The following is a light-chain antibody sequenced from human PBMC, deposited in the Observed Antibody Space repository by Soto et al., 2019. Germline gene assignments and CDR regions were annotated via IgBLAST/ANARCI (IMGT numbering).Light chain of an antibody. CDR1: SSNIGAGYD. CDR3: QPYDSSLSGWV. CDR2: GNS. J-gene: IGLJ3*02. Sequence: QSVLTQPPSVSGAPGQRVTISCTGSSSNIGAGYDVHWYQQLPGTAPKLLIYGNSNRPSGVPDRFSGSKSGTSASLAITGLRAEDEADYYCQPYDSSLSGWVFGGGTKATVL. V-gene: IGLV1-40*01.